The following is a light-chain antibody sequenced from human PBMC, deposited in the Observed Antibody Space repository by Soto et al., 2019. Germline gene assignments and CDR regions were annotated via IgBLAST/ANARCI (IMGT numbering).Light chain of an antibody. CDR3: QQYGSSTWT. CDR2: GAS. V-gene: IGKV3-20*01. J-gene: IGKJ1*01. Sequence: EIVLTQSPGTLSLSPGERATLSCRASQSVSSNYLAWYQQKPGQAPRPLIYGASSRDTGIPDRFSGSGAGTDFTLTISRLEPEDFAVYYCQQYGSSTWTFGQGTKVEIK. CDR1: QSVSSNY.